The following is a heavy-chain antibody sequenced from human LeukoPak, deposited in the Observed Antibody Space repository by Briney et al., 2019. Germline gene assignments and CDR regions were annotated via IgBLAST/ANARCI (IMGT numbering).Heavy chain of an antibody. D-gene: IGHD6-13*01. CDR1: GYTFTSYG. CDR2: ISAYSGNT. J-gene: IGHJ4*02. Sequence: ASVKVSCKASGYTFTSYGISWVRQAPGQGLEWMGWISAYSGNTNYAQKLQGRVTMTTDTSTSTAYMELRRLRSDDTAVYYCARVSSSWSYKYYFDYWGQGTLVTVSS. V-gene: IGHV1-18*01. CDR3: ARVSSSWSYKYYFDY.